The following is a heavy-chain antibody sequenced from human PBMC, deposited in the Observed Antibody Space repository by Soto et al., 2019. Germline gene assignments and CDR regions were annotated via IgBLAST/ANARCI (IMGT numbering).Heavy chain of an antibody. CDR1: GYTFTSYG. V-gene: IGHV1-18*01. D-gene: IGHD3-22*01. J-gene: IGHJ6*02. CDR3: ARGDVYDSSGTDYYGMDV. Sequence: ASVKVSCKASGYTFTSYGISCVRQAPGQGLEWMGWISGYNGNTNYAQKLQGRVTMTTDTSTSTAYMELRSLRSDDTAVYYCARGDVYDSSGTDYYGMDVWGQGTTVTVSS. CDR2: ISGYNGNT.